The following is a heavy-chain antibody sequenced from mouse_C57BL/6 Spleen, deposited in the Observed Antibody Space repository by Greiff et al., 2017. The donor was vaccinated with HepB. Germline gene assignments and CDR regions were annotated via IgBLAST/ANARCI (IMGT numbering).Heavy chain of an antibody. D-gene: IGHD1-1*01. CDR2: ISYDGSN. Sequence: VQLQQSGPGLVKPSQSLSLTCSVTGYSITSGYYWNWIRQFPGNKLEWMGYISYDGSNNYNPSLKNRISITRDTSKNQFFLKLNSVTTEDTATYYCAREDYYVSSYDYWGQGTTLTVSS. V-gene: IGHV3-6*01. CDR1: GYSITSGYY. CDR3: AREDYYVSSYDY. J-gene: IGHJ2*01.